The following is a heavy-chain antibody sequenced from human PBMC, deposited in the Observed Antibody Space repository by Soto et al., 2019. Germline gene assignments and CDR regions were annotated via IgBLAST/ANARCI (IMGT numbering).Heavy chain of an antibody. CDR3: VRSGVVAATVNWFDP. CDR2: INHSGST. CDR1: GGAFSGYY. V-gene: IGHV4-34*01. Sequence: PSETLSLTCAVYGGAFSGYYWSWIRQPPGKGLEWIGEINHSGSTNYNPSLKSRVTISVDTSKNQFPLKLSSVTAADTAVYYCVRSGVVAATVNWFDPWGQGTLVTVSS. D-gene: IGHD2-15*01. J-gene: IGHJ5*02.